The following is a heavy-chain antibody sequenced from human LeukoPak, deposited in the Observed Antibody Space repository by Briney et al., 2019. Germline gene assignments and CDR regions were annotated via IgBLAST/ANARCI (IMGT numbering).Heavy chain of an antibody. CDR1: GGSFSGYY. D-gene: IGHD2-15*01. CDR2: INHSGST. V-gene: IGHV4-34*01. CDR3: ARAHPQYCSGGSCYRAFDI. Sequence: SETLSLTCAVYGGSFSGYYWSWVRQPPGKGLEWIGEINHSGSTNYNPFLKSRVTISVDTSKNQFSLKLSSVTAADTAVYYCARAHPQYCSGGSCYRAFDIWGQGTMVTVSS. J-gene: IGHJ3*02.